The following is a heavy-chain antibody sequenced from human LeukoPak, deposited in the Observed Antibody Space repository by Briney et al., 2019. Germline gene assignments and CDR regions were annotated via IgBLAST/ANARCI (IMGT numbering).Heavy chain of an antibody. Sequence: PGGSLRLSCAASGFTFSSYEMNWVRQAPGKGLEWVSYISSSGSTIYYADSVKGRFTISRDNAKNSLYLQMNSLRAEDTALYYCARRDIVVVPAAIFGAFDIWGQGQWSPSPQ. CDR1: GFTFSSYE. J-gene: IGHJ3*02. CDR3: ARRDIVVVPAAIFGAFDI. D-gene: IGHD2-2*02. CDR2: ISSSGSTI. V-gene: IGHV3-48*03.